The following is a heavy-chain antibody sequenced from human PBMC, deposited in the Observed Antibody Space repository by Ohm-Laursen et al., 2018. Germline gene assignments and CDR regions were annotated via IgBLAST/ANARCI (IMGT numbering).Heavy chain of an antibody. Sequence: GSLRLSCTASGFTFSYYWMSWVRQAPGKGLECVANIRQDGSDKNYVDSVKGRFTISRDNAKNSLYLQMNSLRAEDTGVYYCARDSSRSNSFDPWGQGALVTVSS. J-gene: IGHJ5*02. CDR2: IRQDGSDK. CDR3: ARDSSRSNSFDP. V-gene: IGHV3-7*01. CDR1: GFTFSYYW.